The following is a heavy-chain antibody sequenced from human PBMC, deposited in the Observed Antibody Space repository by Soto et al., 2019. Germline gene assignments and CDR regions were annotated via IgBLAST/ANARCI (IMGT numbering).Heavy chain of an antibody. Sequence: LRLSCAASGLTFSSHWMTWVRQAPGKGLKWVANIKQDGSEKYYADSVKGRFTISRDNADNSLYPQMNSLRAEDTAVYYCATSTTVAGHDYWGKGTLVTVSS. CDR2: IKQDGSEK. V-gene: IGHV3-7*01. D-gene: IGHD6-19*01. CDR1: GLTFSSHW. CDR3: ATSTTVAGHDY. J-gene: IGHJ4*02.